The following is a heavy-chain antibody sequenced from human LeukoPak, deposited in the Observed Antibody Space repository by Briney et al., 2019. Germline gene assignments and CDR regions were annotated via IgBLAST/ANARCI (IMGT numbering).Heavy chain of an antibody. CDR1: GGSLSSHY. CDR2: IYTDGST. V-gene: IGHV4-59*08. D-gene: IGHD3-3*01. J-gene: IGHJ5*02. Sequence: SETLSLTCTVSGGSLSSHYWSWMRQPPGKGLEYIGYIYTDGSTSYNPSLKSRVTILVDTSKNQFSLRLSSVTAADTAVYYCARHRDTVFPFDPWGQGTLVTVSS. CDR3: ARHRDTVFPFDP.